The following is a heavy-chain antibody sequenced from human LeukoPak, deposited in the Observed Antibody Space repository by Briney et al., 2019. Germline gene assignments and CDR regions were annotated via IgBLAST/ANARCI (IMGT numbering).Heavy chain of an antibody. CDR1: GGSISSYY. CDR2: IYTSGST. CDR3: ARGSYCGGDCYLGY. J-gene: IGHJ4*02. V-gene: IGHV4-4*07. Sequence: SETLSLTCTVSGGSISSYYWSWIRQPAGKGLEWIGRIYTSGSTNYNPSLKSRVTMSVDTSKNQFSLKLSSVTAADTAVYYCARGSYCGGDCYLGYWGQGTLVTVSS. D-gene: IGHD2-21*01.